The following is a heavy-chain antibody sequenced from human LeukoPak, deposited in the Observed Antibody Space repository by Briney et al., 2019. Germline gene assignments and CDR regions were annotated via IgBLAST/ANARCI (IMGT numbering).Heavy chain of an antibody. Sequence: GGSLRLSCAASGFTFSSYGMHWVRQAPGKGLEWVAFIRYDGSNKYYADSVKGRFTISRDNSKNTLYLQMNSLRAEDTAVYYCAKDLGSGSYAVYLFDYWGQGTLVTVSS. CDR3: AKDLGSGSYAVYLFDY. V-gene: IGHV3-30*02. D-gene: IGHD3-10*02. CDR2: IRYDGSNK. CDR1: GFTFSSYG. J-gene: IGHJ4*02.